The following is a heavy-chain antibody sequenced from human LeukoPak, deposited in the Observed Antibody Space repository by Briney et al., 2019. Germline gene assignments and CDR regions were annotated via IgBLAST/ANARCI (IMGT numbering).Heavy chain of an antibody. CDR3: TSPHPYSSGWYYYHYGMDV. J-gene: IGHJ6*02. D-gene: IGHD6-19*01. V-gene: IGHV3-73*01. CDR2: IRSKANSYAT. Sequence: GGSLRLSCAASGFTFSGSAMHWVRQASGKGLEWVGRIRSKANSYATAYAASVKGRFTISRDDSKNTAYLQMNSLKTEDTAVYYCTSPHPYSSGWYYYHYGMDVWGQGTTVTVSS. CDR1: GFTFSGSA.